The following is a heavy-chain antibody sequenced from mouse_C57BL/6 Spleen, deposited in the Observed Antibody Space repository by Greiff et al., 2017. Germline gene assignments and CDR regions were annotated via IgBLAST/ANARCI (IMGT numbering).Heavy chain of an antibody. Sequence: QVQLQQSGAELVQPGASVTISCKASGYAFSSYWMNWVKQRPGKGLEWIGQIYPGDGDTNYNGKFKGKATLTADKSSSTAYMQLSSLTSEDSAVYFCARGDYYGSSYGDYWGQGTTLTVSS. CDR3: ARGDYYGSSYGDY. J-gene: IGHJ2*01. CDR2: IYPGDGDT. V-gene: IGHV1-80*01. D-gene: IGHD1-1*01. CDR1: GYAFSSYW.